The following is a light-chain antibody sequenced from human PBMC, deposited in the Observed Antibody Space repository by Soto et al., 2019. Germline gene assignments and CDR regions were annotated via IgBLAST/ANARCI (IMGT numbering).Light chain of an antibody. J-gene: IGKJ1*01. CDR2: LGS. V-gene: IGKV2-28*01. Sequence: DIVMTQSPLSLPVTPGEPATISWRSSQSLLHSNGYNYLDWYLQKPGQSPQLLIYLGSNRASGVPDRFSCSGSGKDFALKISRVEAEDVGVYYCMQALQTPRTFGQGTKVEIK. CDR1: QSLLHSNGYNY. CDR3: MQALQTPRT.